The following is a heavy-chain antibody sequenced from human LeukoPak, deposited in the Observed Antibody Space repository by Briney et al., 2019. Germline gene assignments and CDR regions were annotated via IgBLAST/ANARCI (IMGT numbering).Heavy chain of an antibody. CDR1: GFTFSSSA. D-gene: IGHD3-22*01. CDR2: ISNNGGYT. Sequence: GGSLRLSCAASGFTFSSSAMSWVRQAPGKGLEWVSAISNNGGYTYYADSVQGRFTISRDNSKSTLCLQMNSLRAEDTAVYYCAKESAYYYDSSGYQDYWGQGTLVTVSS. J-gene: IGHJ4*02. CDR3: AKESAYYYDSSGYQDY. V-gene: IGHV3-23*01.